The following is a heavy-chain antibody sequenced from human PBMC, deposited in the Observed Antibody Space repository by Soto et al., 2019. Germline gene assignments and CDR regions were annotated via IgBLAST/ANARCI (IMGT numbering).Heavy chain of an antibody. D-gene: IGHD6-13*01. CDR3: AKNPIAAAGRVDY. J-gene: IGHJ4*02. CDR2: ISFDGITK. CDR1: GLMFSAYD. Sequence: QVHLVESGGGVVQPGRSLRLSCAASGLMFSAYDMQWVRQAPGKGLQWVGFISFDGITKYYADSVKGRFTISRDNSKNTLYLQMNNLRAEDTAVYFCAKNPIAAAGRVDYWGQGSLVTVSS. V-gene: IGHV3-30*18.